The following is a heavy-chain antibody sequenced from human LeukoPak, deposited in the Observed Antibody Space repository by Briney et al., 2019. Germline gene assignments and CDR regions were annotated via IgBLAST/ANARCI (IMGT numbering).Heavy chain of an antibody. CDR2: IYSGGST. V-gene: IGHV3-66*02. D-gene: IGHD2-2*01. Sequence: PGGSLRLSCAASGFTVSSNYMSWVRQAQGKGLEWVSVIYSGGSTYYADSVKGRFTISRDNSKNTLYLQMNSLRAEDTAVYYCARDLGGYCSSTSCPWWGQGTLVTVSS. CDR1: GFTVSSNY. J-gene: IGHJ4*02. CDR3: ARDLGGYCSSTSCPW.